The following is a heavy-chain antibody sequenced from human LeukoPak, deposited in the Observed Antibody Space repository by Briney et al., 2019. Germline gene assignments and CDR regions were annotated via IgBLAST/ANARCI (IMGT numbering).Heavy chain of an antibody. CDR2: IIPIFGTA. V-gene: IGHV1-69*06. J-gene: IGHJ4*02. D-gene: IGHD3-16*02. CDR1: GGTFSSYA. CDR3: ARADTVRLGELSHFDY. Sequence: ASVKVSCKASGGTFSSYAISWVRQAPGQGLEWMGGIIPIFGTANYAQKFQGRVTITADKSTSTAYMELSSLRSEDTAVYYCARADTVRLGELSHFDYWGQGTLVTVSS.